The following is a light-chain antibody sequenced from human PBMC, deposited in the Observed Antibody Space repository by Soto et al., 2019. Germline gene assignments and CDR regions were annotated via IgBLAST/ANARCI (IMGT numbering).Light chain of an antibody. CDR2: DVS. CDR3: SSYRTSNTRQIV. Sequence: QSALTQPACVSGSPGQSITISCTGTCSDVGGYNYVSWYQHHPGKAPKLMIYDVSNRPSGVSNRFSGSKSGNTASLSISGLQPEDEADYYCSSYRTSNTRQIVCGTGTKVTVL. CDR1: CSDVGGYNY. J-gene: IGLJ1*01. V-gene: IGLV2-14*03.